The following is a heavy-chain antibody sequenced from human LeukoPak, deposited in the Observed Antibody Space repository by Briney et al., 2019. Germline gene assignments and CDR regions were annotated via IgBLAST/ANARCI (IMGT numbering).Heavy chain of an antibody. CDR1: GYTFTDYA. CDR3: ARMLEYCSSTSCPDY. D-gene: IGHD2-2*01. CDR2: INGGNGKT. J-gene: IGHJ4*02. Sequence: ASVKVSCKASGYTFTDYAVHWVRQAPGQSLEWMGYINGGNGKTEYSQKFQGRVTITRDTSASTAYMELSSLRSEDTAVYYCARMLEYCSSTSCPDYWGQGTLVTVSS. V-gene: IGHV1-3*01.